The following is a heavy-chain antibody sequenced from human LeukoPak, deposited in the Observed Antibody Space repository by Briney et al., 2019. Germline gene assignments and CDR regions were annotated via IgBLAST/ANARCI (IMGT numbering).Heavy chain of an antibody. CDR3: ARDKVTRGHNWFDP. CDR1: GFTFSTFA. D-gene: IGHD4-17*01. Sequence: GGSLRLSCAASGFTFSTFAMSWVRQAPGKGLEWVSSISTSSSNIYYADSVKGRFTISRDSAKSSLYLQMNSLRAEDTAVYYCARDKVTRGHNWFDPWGQGTLVTVSS. CDR2: ISTSSSNI. V-gene: IGHV3-21*01. J-gene: IGHJ5*02.